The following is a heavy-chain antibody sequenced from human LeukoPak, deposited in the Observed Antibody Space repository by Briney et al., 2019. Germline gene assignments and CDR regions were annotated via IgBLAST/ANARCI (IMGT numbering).Heavy chain of an antibody. Sequence: SETLSLTCTVSGGSISSYYWSWIRQPPGKGLEWIGYIYYSGSTNYNPSLKSRVTISVDTSKNQFSLKLSPVTAADTAVYYCARGMPMVRGVMDYWGQGTLVTVSS. J-gene: IGHJ4*02. D-gene: IGHD3-10*01. CDR2: IYYSGST. CDR1: GGSISSYY. CDR3: ARGMPMVRGVMDY. V-gene: IGHV4-59*01.